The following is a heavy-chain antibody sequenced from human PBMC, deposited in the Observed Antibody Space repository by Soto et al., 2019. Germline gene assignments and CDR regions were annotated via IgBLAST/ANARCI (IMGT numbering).Heavy chain of an antibody. CDR1: GFPFDNYA. D-gene: IGHD7-27*01. V-gene: IGHV3-23*01. CDR3: AEDWVLTGGPPEIDL. J-gene: IGHJ5*02. Sequence: EVQLLESGGGLKQPGESLRLSCAASGFPFDNYAMTWVRQARGQGPEWVATISGSGAFTKYRDSVEGRFTISRDNSKNTLYLQMNSLKAEDTAIYFCAEDWVLTGGPPEIDLWGQGTLVSVSS. CDR2: ISGSGAFT.